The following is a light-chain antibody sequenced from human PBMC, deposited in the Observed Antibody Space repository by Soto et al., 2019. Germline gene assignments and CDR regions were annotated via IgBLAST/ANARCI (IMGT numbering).Light chain of an antibody. Sequence: DIQMTQSPSTLSASVGDGVTITCRASQSISSWLAWYQQKPGKAPKLLIYKASSLESGVPSRFSGSGSGTEFTLTISSLQPDDFATYYCQQYNSYSRTFGQRTKV. CDR3: QQYNSYSRT. CDR2: KAS. J-gene: IGKJ1*01. V-gene: IGKV1-5*03. CDR1: QSISSW.